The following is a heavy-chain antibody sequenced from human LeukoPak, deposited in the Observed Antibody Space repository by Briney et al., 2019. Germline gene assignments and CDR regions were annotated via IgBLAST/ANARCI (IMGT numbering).Heavy chain of an antibody. D-gene: IGHD3-9*01. Sequence: SETLSLTCAVYGGSFSGYYWSWIRQPPGKGLEWIGEINHSGSTNYNPSLESRVTISVDTSKNQFSLKLSSVTAADTAVYYCARGLPYYDILTGYERSGAFDIWGQGTMVTVSS. CDR1: GGSFSGYY. CDR3: ARGLPYYDILTGYERSGAFDI. V-gene: IGHV4-34*01. J-gene: IGHJ3*02. CDR2: INHSGST.